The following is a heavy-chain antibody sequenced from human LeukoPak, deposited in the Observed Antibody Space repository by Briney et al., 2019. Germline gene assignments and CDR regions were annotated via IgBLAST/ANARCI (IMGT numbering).Heavy chain of an antibody. Sequence: GGSLRLSCAGSGFTFSTYVIHWVRQAPGKGPEWAALISYDGNSKYYADSVKGRFTISRDNSRNTVSLQMVSLRAEDTAVYYCARVTTSTKYYSGMDVWGQGTTVTVSS. D-gene: IGHD1-14*01. J-gene: IGHJ6*02. CDR2: ISYDGNSK. CDR3: ARVTTSTKYYSGMDV. V-gene: IGHV3-30*03. CDR1: GFTFSTYV.